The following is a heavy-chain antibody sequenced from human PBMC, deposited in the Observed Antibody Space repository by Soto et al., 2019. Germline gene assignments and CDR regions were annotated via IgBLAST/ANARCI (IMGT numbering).Heavy chain of an antibody. D-gene: IGHD6-19*01. V-gene: IGHV4-39*01. CDR1: GGSISSSSYY. Sequence: SETLSLTCTVSGGSISSSSYYWGWIRQPPGKGLEWIGSIYYSGSTYYNPSLKSRVTISVDTSKNQFSLKLSSVTAADTAVYYCASGSGIAVAGTSIPFDIWGQGTMVTVSS. CDR2: IYYSGST. J-gene: IGHJ3*02. CDR3: ASGSGIAVAGTSIPFDI.